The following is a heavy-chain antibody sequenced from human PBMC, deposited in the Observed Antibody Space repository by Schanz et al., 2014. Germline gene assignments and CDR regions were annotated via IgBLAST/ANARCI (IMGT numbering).Heavy chain of an antibody. D-gene: IGHD6-19*01. Sequence: VYLVESGGDLVKPGGSLRLSCAASGFNFKAYAMSWVRQAPGKGLEWVSITYSGGSTYYADSVKGRFTISRDNSKNTLYLLMNSLRAEDTAVYYCAKDLISGWSGFDYWGQGTLVTVSS. CDR1: GFNFKAYA. CDR2: TYSGGST. CDR3: AKDLISGWSGFDY. V-gene: IGHV3-66*01. J-gene: IGHJ4*02.